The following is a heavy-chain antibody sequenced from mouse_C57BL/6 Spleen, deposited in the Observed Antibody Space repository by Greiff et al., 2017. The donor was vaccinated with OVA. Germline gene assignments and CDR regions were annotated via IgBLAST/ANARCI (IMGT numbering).Heavy chain of an antibody. CDR2: IHPNSGST. CDR3: AREGINDGYYDGAY. Sequence: QVQLKQPGAELVKPGASVKLSCKASGYTFTSYWMHWVKQRPGQGLEWIGMIHPNSGSTNYNEKFKSKATLTVDKSSSTAYMQLSSLTSEDSAVYYCAREGINDGYYDGAYWGQGTLVTVSA. V-gene: IGHV1-64*01. J-gene: IGHJ3*01. CDR1: GYTFTSYW. D-gene: IGHD2-3*01.